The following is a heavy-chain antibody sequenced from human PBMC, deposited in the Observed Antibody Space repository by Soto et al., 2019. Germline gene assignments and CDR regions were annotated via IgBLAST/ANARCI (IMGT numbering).Heavy chain of an antibody. CDR1: GFTFSSYG. CDR3: AKGTMARGLMRYYYGMDV. D-gene: IGHD3-10*01. CDR2: ISYDASNK. Sequence: PGGSLRLSCTTSGFTFSSYGIHWVRQAPGKGLEWVAFISYDASNKFYVDSVRGRFAISRDNSKKTLFLQMSSLRTEDTAVYYCAKGTMARGLMRYYYGMDVWGQGTTVTVSS. J-gene: IGHJ6*02. V-gene: IGHV3-30*18.